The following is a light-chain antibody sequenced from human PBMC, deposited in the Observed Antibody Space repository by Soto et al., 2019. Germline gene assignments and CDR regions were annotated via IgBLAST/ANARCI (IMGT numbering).Light chain of an antibody. Sequence: QSALTQPPSASGSPGQSVTISCTGTSSDVGGYNFVSWYQQHPGKAPKLIIYDVNKRPSGVPDRFSGSKSGNTASLTVSGLHFDDEAYFYCISYAGSNFNVFEFGTKVPVL. CDR1: SSDVGGYNF. V-gene: IGLV2-8*01. J-gene: IGLJ1*01. CDR3: ISYAGSNFNV. CDR2: DVN.